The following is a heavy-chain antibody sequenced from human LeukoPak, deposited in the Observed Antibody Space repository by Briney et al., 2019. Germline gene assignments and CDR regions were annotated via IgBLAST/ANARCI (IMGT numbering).Heavy chain of an antibody. CDR3: ARRFMVGATSAYFDY. Sequence: SETLSLTCTVSGGSISSYYWSWIRQPAGKGLEWIGRIYTSGSTNYNPSLKSRVTMSVDTSKNQFSLKLSSVTAADTAVYYCARRFMVGATSAYFDYWGQGTLVTVSS. V-gene: IGHV4-4*07. CDR1: GGSISSYY. D-gene: IGHD1-26*01. J-gene: IGHJ4*02. CDR2: IYTSGST.